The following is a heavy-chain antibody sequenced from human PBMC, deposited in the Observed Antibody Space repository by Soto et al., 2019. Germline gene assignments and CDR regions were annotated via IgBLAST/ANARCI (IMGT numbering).Heavy chain of an antibody. CDR1: GFTFSNAW. V-gene: IGHV3-15*07. CDR2: IKSKTDGGTT. CDR3: TTENPLYYYYGMDV. J-gene: IGHJ6*02. Sequence: GGSLRLSCAASGFTFSNAWMNWVRQAPGKGLEWVGRIKSKTDGGTTDYAAPVKGRFTISRDDSKNTLYLQMNSLKTEDTAVYYCTTENPLYYYYGMDVWGQGTTVTVSS.